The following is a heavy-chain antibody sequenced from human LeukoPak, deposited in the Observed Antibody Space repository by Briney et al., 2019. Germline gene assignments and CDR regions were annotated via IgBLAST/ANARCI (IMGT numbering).Heavy chain of an antibody. Sequence: GGSLRLSCAASGFTFSSYWMSWVRQAPGKGLEWVANTKQDGSEKYYVDSVKGRFTISRDNAKNSLYLQMNSLRAEDTAVYYCARVFPYCSSTSCYIVKDKYYFDYWGQGTLVTVSS. CDR3: ARVFPYCSSTSCYIVKDKYYFDY. CDR1: GFTFSSYW. CDR2: TKQDGSEK. D-gene: IGHD2-2*02. J-gene: IGHJ4*02. V-gene: IGHV3-7*01.